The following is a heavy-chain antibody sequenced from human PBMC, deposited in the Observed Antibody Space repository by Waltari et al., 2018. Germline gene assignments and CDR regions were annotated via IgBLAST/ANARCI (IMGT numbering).Heavy chain of an antibody. CDR3: ARDQEYSGYLNYYYYYMDV. D-gene: IGHD5-12*01. Sequence: QVQLVQSGAEVKKPGSSVKVSCKASGGTFSSYAISWVRQAPGQGLEWMGGIIPILGIANYAQKFQGRVTITADESTSTAYMELSSLGSEDTAVYYCARDQEYSGYLNYYYYYMDVWGKGTTVTVSS. CDR1: GGTFSSYA. CDR2: IIPILGIA. J-gene: IGHJ6*03. V-gene: IGHV1-69*04.